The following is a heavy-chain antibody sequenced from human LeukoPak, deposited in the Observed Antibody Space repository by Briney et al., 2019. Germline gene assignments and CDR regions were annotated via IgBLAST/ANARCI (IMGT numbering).Heavy chain of an antibody. CDR1: GYTFTTSY. CDR2: INPNGGST. D-gene: IGHD2-15*01. J-gene: IGHJ4*02. Sequence: ASVKVSCKASGYTFTTSYIHWVRQAPGQGLEWVGIINPNGGSTNYAQKLQGRVTVTRDTSTSTVYMELSSLGSEDTAVYYCTRDKGGSYSDYWGQGTLVTDSS. CDR3: TRDKGGSYSDY. V-gene: IGHV1-46*01.